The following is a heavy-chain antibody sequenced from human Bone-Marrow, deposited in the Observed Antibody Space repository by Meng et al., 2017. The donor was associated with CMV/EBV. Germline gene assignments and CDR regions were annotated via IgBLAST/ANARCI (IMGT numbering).Heavy chain of an antibody. D-gene: IGHD2-2*01. CDR3: ARGDCSSTSCYFGVCFRV. J-gene: IGHJ4*02. CDR2: ISYSGNT. Sequence: SETLSLTCTVSGGSISSGDYYWNWIRQSPGKGLEWIGYISYSGNTYYNPSLKSRVTISVDTSKNQFSLKLSSVTAADTALYYCARGDCSSTSCYFGVCFRVWGQGTLVTVSS. V-gene: IGHV4-30-4*08. CDR1: GGSISSGDYY.